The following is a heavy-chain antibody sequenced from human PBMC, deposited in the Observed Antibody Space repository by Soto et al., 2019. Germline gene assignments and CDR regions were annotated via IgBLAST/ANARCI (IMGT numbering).Heavy chain of an antibody. V-gene: IGHV1-18*01. CDR3: ARSWVTGKGGIDV. D-gene: IGHD3-16*01. CDR1: GYTFTSYG. Sequence: QVQLVQSGAEVKKPGASVKVSCKASGYTFTSYGLSWVRQAPGQRLEWMGWINGYTGNTNYAQKFQGRVTMTTDTSTNTAYLDLWTLISADPAVYYCARSWVTGKGGIDVWGQGTTVTVSS. CDR2: INGYTGNT. J-gene: IGHJ6*02.